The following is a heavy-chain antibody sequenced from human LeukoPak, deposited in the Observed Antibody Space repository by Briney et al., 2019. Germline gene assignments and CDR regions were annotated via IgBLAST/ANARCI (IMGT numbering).Heavy chain of an antibody. CDR1: GYTLTELS. CDR2: FDPEDGET. V-gene: IGHV1-24*01. D-gene: IGHD2-2*01. J-gene: IGHJ4*02. Sequence: ASVKVSCKVSGYTLTELSMHWVRQAPGKGLEWMGGFDPEDGETIYAQKFQGRVTMTEDTSTDTAYMELSSLRSEDTAVYYCATGYCGSTSCSDFDYWGQGTLVTVSS. CDR3: ATGYCGSTSCSDFDY.